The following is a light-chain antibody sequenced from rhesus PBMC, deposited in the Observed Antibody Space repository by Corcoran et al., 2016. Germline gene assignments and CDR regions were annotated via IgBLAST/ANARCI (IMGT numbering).Light chain of an antibody. CDR1: QSVSSS. J-gene: IGKJ1*01. CDR3: LQHSNWPRT. V-gene: IGKV3-24*01. CDR2: GAS. Sequence: EIVMTQSPATLSLSPGERATLSCRASQSVSSSLAWYQQKPGQAPRLLIYGASRRATGIPDRFSGSGSGTDFTLTISSLEPEDVAVDYCLQHSNWPRTFGQGTKVEIK.